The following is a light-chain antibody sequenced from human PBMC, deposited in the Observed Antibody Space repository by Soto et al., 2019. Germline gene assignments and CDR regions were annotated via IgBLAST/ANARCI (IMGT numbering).Light chain of an antibody. CDR2: DAS. CDR3: QQRSNWPLT. Sequence: EIVLTQSPATLSLSPGERATLSCRASQSISSSYLAWYQQKPGQAPRLLIYDASTRATGIPDRFSGSGSGTDFTLTISRLEPEDLAVYYCQQRSNWPLTFGQGTRLEIK. J-gene: IGKJ5*01. V-gene: IGKV3D-20*02. CDR1: QSISSSY.